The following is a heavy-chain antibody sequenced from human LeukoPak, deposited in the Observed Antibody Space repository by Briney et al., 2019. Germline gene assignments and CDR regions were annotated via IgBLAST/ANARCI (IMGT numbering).Heavy chain of an antibody. CDR3: ARERKYYDSSGGAVFDY. CDR1: GGTFISYA. CDR2: IIPIFGTA. D-gene: IGHD3-22*01. Sequence: ASVTVSCMASGGTFISYAISWVRQAPGQGREWMGGIIPIFGTANYAQKFQGRVTITTDESTSTAYMELSSLRSEDTAVYYCARERKYYDSSGGAVFDYWGQGTLVTVSS. V-gene: IGHV1-69*05. J-gene: IGHJ4*02.